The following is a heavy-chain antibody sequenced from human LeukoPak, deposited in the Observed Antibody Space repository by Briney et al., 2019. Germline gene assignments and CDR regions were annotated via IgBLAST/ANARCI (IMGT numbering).Heavy chain of an antibody. Sequence: SETLSLTCAVYGGSFSGYYWSWIRQPPRKGLAWIGEINHSGSTNYNPSLKSRVTISVDTSKNQFSLKLSSVTAADTAVYYCARALWCSGYPNWFDPWGQGTLVTVSS. J-gene: IGHJ5*02. CDR2: INHSGST. CDR1: GGSFSGYY. CDR3: ARALWCSGYPNWFDP. D-gene: IGHD3-22*01. V-gene: IGHV4-34*01.